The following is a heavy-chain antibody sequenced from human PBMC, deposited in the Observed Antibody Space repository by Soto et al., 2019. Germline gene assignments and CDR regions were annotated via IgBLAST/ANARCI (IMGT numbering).Heavy chain of an antibody. Sequence: QVQLVQSGAEVKKPGASVKVSCKASGYTFTSSGISWVRQAPGQGLEWMGWISTYNGDTNYAQTLQGRVTMTTDTATSAVHMELQRLRSDDTAVYLSASEGVTPCYYVAMDVWGPGTPVTVSS. CDR2: ISTYNGDT. CDR1: GYTFTSSG. CDR3: ASEGVTPCYYVAMDV. V-gene: IGHV1-18*01. J-gene: IGHJ6*02.